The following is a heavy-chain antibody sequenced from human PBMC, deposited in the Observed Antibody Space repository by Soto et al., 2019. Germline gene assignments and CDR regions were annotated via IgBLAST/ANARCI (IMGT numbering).Heavy chain of an antibody. J-gene: IGHJ5*02. D-gene: IGHD3-10*01. Sequence: PGESLKISCKGSGFSFTANWIGWVRRLPGKGLEWMGMIYPGDSDTRYSPSLQGQGTISADKSISTTYLQWSSLKASDSAMYYCARVVTIVRGVTPPGFGPWCQGTLGTVSS. V-gene: IGHV5-51*01. CDR3: ARVVTIVRGVTPPGFGP. CDR1: GFSFTANW. CDR2: IYPGDSDT.